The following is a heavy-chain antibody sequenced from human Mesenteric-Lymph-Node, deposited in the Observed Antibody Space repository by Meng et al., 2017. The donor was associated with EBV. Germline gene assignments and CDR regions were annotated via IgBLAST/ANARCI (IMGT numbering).Heavy chain of an antibody. J-gene: IGHJ4*01. D-gene: IGHD1-26*01. Sequence: LQLEESGAGLVKPSETLPLTCPVSGGSISSSNYYWGWIRQHPGKGLEWIGSVYYSGSTYYNPSLRSRVTISVDTSKNQFSLKLDSVTAADTAIYYCARWAIVTYDFDHWGQGILVTVSS. CDR2: VYYSGST. V-gene: IGHV4-39*07. CDR1: GGSISSSNYY. CDR3: ARWAIVTYDFDH.